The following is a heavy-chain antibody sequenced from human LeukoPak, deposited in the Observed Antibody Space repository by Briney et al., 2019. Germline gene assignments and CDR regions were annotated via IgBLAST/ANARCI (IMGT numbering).Heavy chain of an antibody. J-gene: IGHJ3*02. CDR1: GFTFDDYA. Sequence: GGSLRLSCAASGFTFDDYAMYWVRQAPGKGLEWVSGISWNSGSIGYADSVKGRLTISRDNAKNSLYLQMNSLRAEDMALYYCAARAAAGTGEDDAFDIWGQGTMVTVSS. V-gene: IGHV3-9*03. CDR3: AARAAAGTGEDDAFDI. CDR2: ISWNSGSI. D-gene: IGHD6-13*01.